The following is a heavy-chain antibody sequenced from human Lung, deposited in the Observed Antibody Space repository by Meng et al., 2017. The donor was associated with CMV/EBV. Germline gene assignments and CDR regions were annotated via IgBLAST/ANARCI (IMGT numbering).Heavy chain of an antibody. V-gene: IGHV3-30-3*01. D-gene: IGHD3-22*01. CDR2: ISYDGSIK. J-gene: IGHJ4*02. CDR3: ARDRYYYDRNFDH. Sequence: GGSLRLXCAAFGFTFSGYALHWVRQAQGKGLEWVVVISYDGSIKHDTDSVKGRFSISRDNPKNTLYLKMNSLRADDTAGYYCARDRYYYDRNFDHWGQGTLVTVS. CDR1: GFTFSGYA.